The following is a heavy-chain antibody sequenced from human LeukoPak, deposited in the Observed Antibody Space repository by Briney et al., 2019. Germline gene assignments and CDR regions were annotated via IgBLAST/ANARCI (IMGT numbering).Heavy chain of an antibody. CDR2: INAGNGNT. D-gene: IGHD6-19*01. CDR1: GYTFTSYA. CDR3: ARRAPEWLVRGADAFDI. V-gene: IGHV1-3*01. Sequence: ASVKVSCKASGYTFTSYAMHWVRQAPGQRLEWMGWINAGNGNTKYSQKFQGRVTITRDTSASTAYMELSSLRSEDTAVYYCARRAPEWLVRGADAFDIWGQGTMVTVSS. J-gene: IGHJ3*02.